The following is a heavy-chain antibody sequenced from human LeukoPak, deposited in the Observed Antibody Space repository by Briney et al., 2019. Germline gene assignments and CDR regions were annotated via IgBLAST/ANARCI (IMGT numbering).Heavy chain of an antibody. CDR2: ISSSSSTI. CDR1: GFTFSSYS. J-gene: IGHJ4*02. V-gene: IGHV3-48*01. Sequence: GGSLRLSCAASGFTFSSYSMNWVRQAPGKGLEWVSYISSSSSTIYYADSVKGRFTISRDNAKDSLYLQMNSLRAEDTAVYYCAREFSGSNYGFPFDYWGQGTLVTVSS. CDR3: AREFSGSNYGFPFDY. D-gene: IGHD1-26*01.